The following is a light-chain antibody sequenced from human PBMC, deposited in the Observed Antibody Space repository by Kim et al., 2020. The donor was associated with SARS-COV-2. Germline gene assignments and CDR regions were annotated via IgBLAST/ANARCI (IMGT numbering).Light chain of an antibody. V-gene: IGKV1-5*03. CDR2: EAS. J-gene: IGKJ1*01. Sequence: SASVRDRVTMPCRASQNINSVLAWYQQRPGKAPRLLIYEASSLESGVPSRFSGSGSGTEFTLTINSLQPDDFATYYWQQYDWLSTFGQGTKVDIK. CDR1: QNINSV. CDR3: QQYDWLST.